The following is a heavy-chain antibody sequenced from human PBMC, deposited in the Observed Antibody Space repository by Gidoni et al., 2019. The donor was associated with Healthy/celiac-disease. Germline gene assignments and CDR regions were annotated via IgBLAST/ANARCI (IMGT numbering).Heavy chain of an antibody. V-gene: IGHV1-46*01. D-gene: IGHD6-6*01. CDR2: INPSGGST. J-gene: IGHJ2*01. Sequence: QVQLVQSGAEVKKPGASVKVSCKASGYTFTSYYMHWVRQAPGQGLEWMGIINPSGGSTSYAQKFQGRVTTTRDTSTSTVYMELSSLRSEDTAVYYCARAVGEYSSSWIWYFDLWGRGTLVTVSS. CDR1: GYTFTSYY. CDR3: ARAVGEYSSSWIWYFDL.